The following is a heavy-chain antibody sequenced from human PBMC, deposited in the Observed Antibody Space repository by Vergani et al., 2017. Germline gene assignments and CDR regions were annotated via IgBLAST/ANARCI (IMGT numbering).Heavy chain of an antibody. CDR1: GGSISSGGYY. D-gene: IGHD3-3*01. Sequence: QVQLQESGPGLVKPSQTLSLTCTVSGGSISSGGYYWSWIRQHPGKGLEWIGYIYYSGSTYYNPSLKSRVTISVDTSKNQFSLKLSSVTAADTAVYYCARDNDFWSGRINPGSEYFQHWGQGTLVTVSS. CDR3: ARDNDFWSGRINPGSEYFQH. CDR2: IYYSGST. V-gene: IGHV4-31*03. J-gene: IGHJ1*01.